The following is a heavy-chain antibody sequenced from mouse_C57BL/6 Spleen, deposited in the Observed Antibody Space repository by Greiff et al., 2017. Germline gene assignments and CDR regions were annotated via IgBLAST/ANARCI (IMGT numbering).Heavy chain of an antibody. Sequence: EVQVVESGGGLVKPGGSLKLSCAASGFTFSSYAMSWVRQTPEKRLEWVATISDGGSYTYYPDNVKGRFTISRDNAKNNLYLQMSHLKSEDTAMYYCARDLDGYYFYAMDYWGQGTSVTVSS. D-gene: IGHD2-3*01. CDR1: GFTFSSYA. V-gene: IGHV5-4*01. J-gene: IGHJ4*01. CDR3: ARDLDGYYFYAMDY. CDR2: ISDGGSYT.